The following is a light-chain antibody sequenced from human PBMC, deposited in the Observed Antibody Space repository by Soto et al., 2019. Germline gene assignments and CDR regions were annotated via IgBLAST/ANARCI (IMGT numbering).Light chain of an antibody. CDR2: TTT. V-gene: IGLV7-43*01. CDR3: LLYYGGAQLGV. J-gene: IGLJ2*01. Sequence: QAVVTQEPSVTVSPGETVTLTCTSSTGAVTNGNYPNWFQQKPGQAPRSLIYTTTNRHSWTPARFSGSLLGGKAALTLSGVQPEDEADYYCLLYYGGAQLGVFGGGTKLTVL. CDR1: TGAVTNGNY.